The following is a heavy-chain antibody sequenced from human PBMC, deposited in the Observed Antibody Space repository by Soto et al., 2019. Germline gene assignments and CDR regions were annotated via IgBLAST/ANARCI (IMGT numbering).Heavy chain of an antibody. V-gene: IGHV1-46*01. CDR2: INPSGGST. CDR1: GYTFTSYG. Sequence: ASVKVSCKASGYTFTSYGISWVRQAPGQGLEWMGIINPSGGSTSYAQKFQGRVTMTRDTSTSTVYMELSSLRSEDTAVYYCARDLGAEGGMDVWGQGTTVTVSS. J-gene: IGHJ6*02. CDR3: ARDLGAEGGMDV.